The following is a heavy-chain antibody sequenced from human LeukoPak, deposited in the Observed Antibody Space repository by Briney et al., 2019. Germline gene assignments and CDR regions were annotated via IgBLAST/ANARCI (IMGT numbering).Heavy chain of an antibody. Sequence: ASVKVSCKASGYTFTSYYMHWVRQAPGQGLEWMGIINPSGGSTSYAQKFQGRVTMTRDTSTSTVYMEPSSLRSEDTAVYYCAREPARYDSSGYYDYWGQGTLVTVSS. CDR3: AREPARYDSSGYYDY. CDR2: INPSGGST. J-gene: IGHJ4*02. CDR1: GYTFTSYY. D-gene: IGHD3-22*01. V-gene: IGHV1-46*01.